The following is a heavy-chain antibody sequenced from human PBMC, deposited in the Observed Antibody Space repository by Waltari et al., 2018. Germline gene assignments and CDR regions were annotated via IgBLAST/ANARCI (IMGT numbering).Heavy chain of an antibody. V-gene: IGHV4-34*01. CDR3: ARMYSSGWLTSDY. CDR2: INHSVST. Sequence: QVQLQQWGAGLLKPSETLSLTCAVYGGSFSGYYWSWIRQPPGKGLEWIGEINHSVSTNYNPSLKSRVTISVDTSKNQFSLKLSSVTAADTAVYYCARMYSSGWLTSDYWGQGTLVTVSS. D-gene: IGHD6-19*01. CDR1: GGSFSGYY. J-gene: IGHJ4*02.